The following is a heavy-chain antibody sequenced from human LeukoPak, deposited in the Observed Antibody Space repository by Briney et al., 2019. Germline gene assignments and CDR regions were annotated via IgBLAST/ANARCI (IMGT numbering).Heavy chain of an antibody. Sequence: ASVKVSCKASGYTFTSYYMHWVRQAPGQGLEWMGIINPSGGSTSYAQKFQGRVTTTRDTSTSTVYMELSSLRSEDTAVYYCARVGRYCSSTSCYEGIDYWGQGTLVTVSS. V-gene: IGHV1-46*01. J-gene: IGHJ4*02. D-gene: IGHD2-2*01. CDR3: ARVGRYCSSTSCYEGIDY. CDR2: INPSGGST. CDR1: GYTFTSYY.